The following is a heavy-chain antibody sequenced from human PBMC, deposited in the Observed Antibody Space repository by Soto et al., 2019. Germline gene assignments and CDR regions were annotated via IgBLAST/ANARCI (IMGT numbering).Heavy chain of an antibody. J-gene: IGHJ4*02. CDR3: DRDNGYSYGYTLDH. CDR2: IYHSGST. V-gene: IGHV4-30-2*01. Sequence: SETLSLTCAVSGGSISSGGYSWSWIRQPPGKGLEWSGYIYHSGSTYYNPSLKSRVTISVDRSKNQFSLKLSSVTAADTAVYYCDRDNGYSYGYTLDHWGQGTLVTVS. D-gene: IGHD5-18*01. CDR1: GGSISSGGYS.